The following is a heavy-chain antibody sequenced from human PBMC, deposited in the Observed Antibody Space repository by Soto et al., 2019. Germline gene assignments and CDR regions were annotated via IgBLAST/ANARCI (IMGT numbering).Heavy chain of an antibody. Sequence: EVHLVESGGGLVQPGGSLRLSCAASGFTFSSYSMNWVRQAPGKGLEWVSYISSSSSTIYYADSVKGRFTISRDNAKNSLYLQMNSLRADDTAVYYCARFSTSCLWALDYWGQGALVTVSS. CDR1: GFTFSSYS. J-gene: IGHJ4*02. V-gene: IGHV3-48*01. D-gene: IGHD2-2*01. CDR2: ISSSSSTI. CDR3: ARFSTSCLWALDY.